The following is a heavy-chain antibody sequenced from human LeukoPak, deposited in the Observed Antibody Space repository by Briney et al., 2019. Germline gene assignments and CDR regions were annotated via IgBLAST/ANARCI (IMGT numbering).Heavy chain of an antibody. CDR3: ASDYYDFWSGYPSGYMDV. CDR1: GFTFSSYS. D-gene: IGHD3-3*01. V-gene: IGHV3-21*01. J-gene: IGHJ6*03. CDR2: ISSSSSYI. Sequence: GGSLRLSCAASGFTFSSYSMDWVRQAPGKGLGWVSSISSSSSYIYYADSVKGRFTISRDNAKNSLYLQMNSLRAEDTAVYYCASDYYDFWSGYPSGYMDVWGKGTTVTVSS.